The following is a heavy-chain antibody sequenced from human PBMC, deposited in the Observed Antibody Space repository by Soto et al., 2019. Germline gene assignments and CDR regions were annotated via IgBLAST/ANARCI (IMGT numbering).Heavy chain of an antibody. CDR1: GYSFTNYW. CDR3: ARQKLWMATINNDAFDI. D-gene: IGHD2-21*01. CDR2: IYPGDSDT. J-gene: IGHJ3*02. Sequence: GESLKISCKGSGYSFTNYWIAWVRQMPGQGLEWMGIIYPGDSDTTYNPSVQGHVTISVGKSISTAYLQWASLEASDTAMYYCARQKLWMATINNDAFDIWGQGTMVTVSS. V-gene: IGHV5-51*01.